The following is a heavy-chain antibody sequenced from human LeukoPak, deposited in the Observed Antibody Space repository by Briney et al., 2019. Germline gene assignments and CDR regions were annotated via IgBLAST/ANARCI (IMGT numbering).Heavy chain of an antibody. CDR1: GFTFSSYS. D-gene: IGHD3-10*01. CDR3: ARVQWEFLSFGDYFDY. Sequence: GGSLRLSCAASGFTFSSYSMNWVRQAPGKGLEWVSSISSSSSYIYYADSVKGRFTISRDNAKNSLYLQMNSLRAEDTAVYYCARVQWEFLSFGDYFDYWGQGTLVTVSS. V-gene: IGHV3-21*01. CDR2: ISSSSSYI. J-gene: IGHJ4*02.